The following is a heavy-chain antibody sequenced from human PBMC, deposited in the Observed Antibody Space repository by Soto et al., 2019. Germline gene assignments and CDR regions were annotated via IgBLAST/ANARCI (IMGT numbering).Heavy chain of an antibody. CDR2: IIPILGIA. D-gene: IGHD3-22*01. J-gene: IGHJ4*02. CDR1: GGTFSNYA. V-gene: IGHV1-69*04. Sequence: SVKVSCKASGGTFSNYAFSWVRQAPGQGLEWMGRIIPILGIANYAQKFQGRVTITADKSTSTAYMELSSLRSEDTAVYYCARLLYYDSSGYPVDYWGQGTLVTVSS. CDR3: ARLLYYDSSGYPVDY.